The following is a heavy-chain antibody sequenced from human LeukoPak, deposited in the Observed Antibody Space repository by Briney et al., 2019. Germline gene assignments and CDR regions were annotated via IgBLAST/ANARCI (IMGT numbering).Heavy chain of an antibody. CDR1: GGSISSSSYY. CDR3: ARRVASSYWYFDL. CDR2: IYYSGST. J-gene: IGHJ2*01. V-gene: IGHV4-39*02. Sequence: SETPSLTCTVSGGSISSSSYYWGWIRQPPGKGLEWIGSIYYSGSTYYNPSLKSRVTVSVDTSKNHFSLKLSSVTAADTAVYYCARRVASSYWYFDLWGRGTLVTVSS.